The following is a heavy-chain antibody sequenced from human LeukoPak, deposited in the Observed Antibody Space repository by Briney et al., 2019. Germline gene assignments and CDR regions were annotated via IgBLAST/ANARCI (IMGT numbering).Heavy chain of an antibody. CDR3: ARGTNPPYFDS. CDR1: GYTFDTYG. J-gene: IGHJ4*02. CDR2: ISADNGNT. D-gene: IGHD2-8*01. Sequence: GASVRVSCKASGYTFDTYGISWVRQAPGQGLERMGWISADNGNTNYAQKVQGRVTMTTDTSTNTAYMELRSLRSDDTAVYYCARGTNPPYFDSWGQGTLVTVSS. V-gene: IGHV1-18*01.